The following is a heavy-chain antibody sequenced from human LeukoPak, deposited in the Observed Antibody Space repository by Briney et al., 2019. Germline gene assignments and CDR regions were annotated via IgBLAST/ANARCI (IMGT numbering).Heavy chain of an antibody. J-gene: IGHJ6*02. V-gene: IGHV4-34*01. CDR2: INDGGDT. D-gene: IGHD2-2*02. CDR1: GGSFTGFY. CDR3: ARHTQGYYYYGMDV. Sequence: SETLSLTCAVHGGSFTGFYWSWIRQPPNKGLEWIGEINDGGDTNYNPSLKSRVTMSMDTSKNHFSLRLSSVTAADTAVYYCARHTQGYYYYGMDVWGQGTTVTVSS.